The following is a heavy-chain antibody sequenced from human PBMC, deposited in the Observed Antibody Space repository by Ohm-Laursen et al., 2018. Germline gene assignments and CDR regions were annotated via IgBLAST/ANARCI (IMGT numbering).Heavy chain of an antibody. D-gene: IGHD6-19*01. CDR1: GFTFDDYA. CDR3: AKSNSGWSLIDY. CDR2: ISWNSGSI. Sequence: SLRLSCTASGFTFDDYAMHWVRQAPGKGLEWVSGISWNSGSIGYADSVKGRFTISRDNAKNSLYLQMNSLRAEDAAVYYCAKSNSGWSLIDYWGQGTLVTVSS. J-gene: IGHJ4*02. V-gene: IGHV3-9*01.